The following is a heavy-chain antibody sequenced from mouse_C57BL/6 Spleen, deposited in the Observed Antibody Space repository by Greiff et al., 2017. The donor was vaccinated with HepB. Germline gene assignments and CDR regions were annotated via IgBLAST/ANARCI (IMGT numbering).Heavy chain of an antibody. CDR1: GYAFSSYW. V-gene: IGHV1-80*01. J-gene: IGHJ2*01. D-gene: IGHD2-1*01. CDR2: IYPGDGDT. CDR3: ARFTYGNLYDFDY. Sequence: VQLQQSGAELVKPGASVKISCKASGYAFSSYWMNWVKQRPGKGLEWIGQIYPGDGDTNYNGKFKGKATLTADKSSSTAYMQLSSLTSEDSAVYFCARFTYGNLYDFDYRVQGTTLTVSS.